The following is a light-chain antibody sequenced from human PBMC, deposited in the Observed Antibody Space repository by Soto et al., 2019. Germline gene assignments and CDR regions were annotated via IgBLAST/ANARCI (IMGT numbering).Light chain of an antibody. CDR3: QQSYSTPR. CDR2: AAS. Sequence: DIQMTQSPSSRSASVGDRVTITSLASQSISSYLNWYQQKPGKAPKLLIYAASSLQSGLPSRFSGSGSGTDFTLTISSLQPEDFATYYCQQSYSTPRFGPGTKVDIK. V-gene: IGKV1-39*01. J-gene: IGKJ3*01. CDR1: QSISSY.